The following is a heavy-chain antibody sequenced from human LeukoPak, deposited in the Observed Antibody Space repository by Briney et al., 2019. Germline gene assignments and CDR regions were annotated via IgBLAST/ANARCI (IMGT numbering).Heavy chain of an antibody. CDR2: IRQDGREE. Sequence: TGGSLRLSCAASGFTFSNFWMSWVRQAPGRGLEWVATIRQDGREENYADSVKGRFTVSRDNAKNSTYLQMNSLGVDETAVYYCVRDRALAHFDHWGQGALVTVSS. J-gene: IGHJ4*02. CDR3: VRDRALAHFDH. CDR1: GFTFSNFW. V-gene: IGHV3-7*01. D-gene: IGHD1-1*01.